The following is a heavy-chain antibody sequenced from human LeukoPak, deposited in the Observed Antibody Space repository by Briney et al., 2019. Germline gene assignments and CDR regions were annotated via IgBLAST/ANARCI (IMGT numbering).Heavy chain of an antibody. CDR2: IYYSGST. Sequence: SETLSLTCTVSGGSISSGDYYWSWIRQPPGKGLEWIGHIYYSGSTYYNPSLKSRVTISVDTSKNQFSLKLSSVTAADTAVYYCAQSELTAAGIWDFDYWGQGTLVTVSS. J-gene: IGHJ4*02. D-gene: IGHD6-13*01. CDR3: AQSELTAAGIWDFDY. CDR1: GGSISSGDYY. V-gene: IGHV4-30-4*08.